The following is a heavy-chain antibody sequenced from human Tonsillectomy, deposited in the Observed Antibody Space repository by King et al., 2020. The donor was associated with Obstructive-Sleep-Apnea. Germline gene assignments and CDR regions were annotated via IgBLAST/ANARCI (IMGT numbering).Heavy chain of an antibody. CDR2: ISMSSSYI. CDR3: ARDRSDYDGVDV. V-gene: IGHV3-21*01. J-gene: IGHJ6*02. D-gene: IGHD1-26*01. Sequence: MKWVRQAQGKKLKWVASISMSSSYIYYADSMKGRFTISRDSAKNSLYLQMNSLRFADTAVYYCARDRSDYDGVDVWVQGNTVTVSS.